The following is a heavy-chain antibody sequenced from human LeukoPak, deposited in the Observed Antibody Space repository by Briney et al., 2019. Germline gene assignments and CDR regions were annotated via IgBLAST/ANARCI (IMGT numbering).Heavy chain of an antibody. J-gene: IGHJ4*02. CDR2: ISAYNGNT. CDR3: ARRSSPRSQASCTGGNCYYYYFDY. CDR1: GYTFTNYG. D-gene: IGHD2-15*01. V-gene: IGHV1-18*01. Sequence: VASVKVSCKASGYTFTNYGISWVRQAPGQGLEWMGWISAYNGNTNYAQNVQGRVTMTTDTSTSTAYMELRSLRSDDTAVYYCARRSSPRSQASCTGGNCYYYYFDYWGQGTPVTVSS.